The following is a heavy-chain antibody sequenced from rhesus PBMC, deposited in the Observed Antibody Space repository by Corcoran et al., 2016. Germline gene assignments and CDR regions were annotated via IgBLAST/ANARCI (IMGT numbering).Heavy chain of an antibody. V-gene: IGHV4-169*02. D-gene: IGHD3-16*01. Sequence: QLQLQESGPGLVKPSETLSVTCAVSGGSISSSYWSWIRQAPGKGLELIGYIYGSGSSTNYNPSLKSRVHLSVDTSKNQLSLKLSSVTAADTAVYYCASGSGSYTYFDYWGQGVLVTVSS. J-gene: IGHJ4*01. CDR2: IYGSGSST. CDR1: GGSISSSY. CDR3: ASGSGSYTYFDY.